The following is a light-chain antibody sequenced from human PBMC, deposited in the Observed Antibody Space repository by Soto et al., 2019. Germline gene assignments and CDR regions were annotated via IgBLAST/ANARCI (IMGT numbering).Light chain of an antibody. V-gene: IGKV3-15*01. CDR1: QFVGNK. CDR2: FAS. Sequence: EVVMTQSPATLSVSPGEGATLSCRASQFVGNKLAWYQQKPGQAPRLLIYFASTRATGIPARFSGSGSGTEFTLTISSLQSEDFAVYYCQQYDNWPPRTFGQGTKVEV. J-gene: IGKJ1*01. CDR3: QQYDNWPPRT.